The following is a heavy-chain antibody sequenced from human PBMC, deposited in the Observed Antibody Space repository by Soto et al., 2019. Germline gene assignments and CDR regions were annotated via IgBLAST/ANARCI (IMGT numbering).Heavy chain of an antibody. CDR1: GFTFSRYW. J-gene: IGHJ3*02. V-gene: IGHV3-7*01. Sequence: EVQLVESGGGLVQPGGPLRLSCAASGFTFSRYWMSWVRQAPGKGLEWVANIKQDGGVKYYVDSVKGRFTLSRDNAKNSLYLQMNSLRADDTALYYCAREISGTDAFDILGQGTMVTVSS. CDR2: IKQDGGVK. CDR3: AREISGTDAFDI.